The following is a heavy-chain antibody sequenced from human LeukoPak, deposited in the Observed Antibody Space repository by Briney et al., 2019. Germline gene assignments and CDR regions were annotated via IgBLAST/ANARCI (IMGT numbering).Heavy chain of an antibody. Sequence: PSETLSLTCTVSGGSISSSSYYWGWIRQPPGKGLEWIGSIYYSGSTYYNPSLKSRVTISVDTFKNQFSLKLSSVTAADTAVYYCARASYSSSWYGYYFDYWGQGTLVTVSS. V-gene: IGHV4-39*07. D-gene: IGHD6-13*01. CDR3: ARASYSSSWYGYYFDY. CDR2: IYYSGST. J-gene: IGHJ4*02. CDR1: GGSISSSSYY.